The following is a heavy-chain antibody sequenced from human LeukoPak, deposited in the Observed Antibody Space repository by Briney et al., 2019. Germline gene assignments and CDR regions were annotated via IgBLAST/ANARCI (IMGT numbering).Heavy chain of an antibody. CDR3: ARHGSSREFDC. CDR1: GFTFSTYA. CDR2: IGDSGDRT. V-gene: IGHV3-23*01. J-gene: IGHJ4*02. D-gene: IGHD2-2*01. Sequence: GGSLRLSCAASGFTFSTYAMSWVRRAPGKGLEWVSAIGDSGDRTYYADPVRGRFTISRDNSKNTVYLQMIRLRAEDTVVYYCARHGSSREFDCWGQGTLVTVSS.